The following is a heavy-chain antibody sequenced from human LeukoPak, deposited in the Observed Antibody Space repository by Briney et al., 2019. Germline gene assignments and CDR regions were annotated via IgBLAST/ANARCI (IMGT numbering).Heavy chain of an antibody. CDR2: IRYDGSNE. CDR3: ASEVEALLDH. CDR1: GFTFSSYG. D-gene: IGHD2-15*01. V-gene: IGHV3-30*02. J-gene: IGHJ4*02. Sequence: PGGSLRLSCAASGFTFSSYGMHWVRQAPGKGLEWVAFIRYDGSNEYYADSVKGRFTMSRDNANNMVYLQMNSLRQEDTALYYCASEVEALLDHWGQGTLVIVSS.